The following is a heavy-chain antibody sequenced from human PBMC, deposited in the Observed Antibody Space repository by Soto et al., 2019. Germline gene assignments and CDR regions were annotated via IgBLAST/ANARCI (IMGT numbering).Heavy chain of an antibody. CDR2: IYYSGNT. Sequence: SETLSLTCTVSGDSISSSSYYWGWIRQPPGKGLEWIGSIYYSGNTFYNPSLKSRVTISVVTSMNQFSLKLNSVTAADTAVYYCASSLRYFDWLLSFYWFDPWGQGTLVTVS. CDR3: ASSLRYFDWLLSFYWFDP. D-gene: IGHD3-9*01. CDR1: GDSISSSSYY. J-gene: IGHJ5*02. V-gene: IGHV4-39*01.